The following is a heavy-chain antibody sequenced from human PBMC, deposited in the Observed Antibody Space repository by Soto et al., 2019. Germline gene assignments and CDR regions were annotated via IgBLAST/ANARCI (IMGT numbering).Heavy chain of an antibody. CDR3: AKRLWYNAGPFDY. V-gene: IGHV3-23*01. Sequence: PGGSLRLSCAASGFTFSSSSMGWVRQAPGKGLEWVSATSGSGGDTYHADAMKGRFTISRDNSKNTLYLQMNNLRAGDTAIYYCAKRLWYNAGPFDYWGQGTPVTVSS. CDR1: GFTFSSSS. J-gene: IGHJ4*02. CDR2: TSGSGGDT. D-gene: IGHD1-20*01.